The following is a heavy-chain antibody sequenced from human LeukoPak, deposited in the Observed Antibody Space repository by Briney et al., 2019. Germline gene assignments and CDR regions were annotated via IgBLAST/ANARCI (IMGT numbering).Heavy chain of an antibody. CDR2: INSDGGIT. CDR1: GFTFTTYW. V-gene: IGHV3-74*01. Sequence: GGSLRLSCVASGFTFTTYWMHWVRQAPGKGLVWVSHINSDGGITSYADSVKGRFTISRDNAKNTLYLQMNSLRAEDTAVYYCARDAVDTANAVWGQGTTVTVSS. CDR3: ARDAVDTANAV. J-gene: IGHJ6*02. D-gene: IGHD5-18*01.